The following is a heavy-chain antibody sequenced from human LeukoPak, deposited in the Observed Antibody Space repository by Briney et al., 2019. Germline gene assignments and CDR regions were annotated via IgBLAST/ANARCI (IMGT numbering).Heavy chain of an antibody. D-gene: IGHD2-15*01. V-gene: IGHV3-7*01. CDR1: GFRLSTYW. Sequence: GGSLRLSCAASGFRLSTYWMSWVRQAPGKGLEWVSNIKQDGSHKNYVDSVKGRFTISRDNAKNSLYLQMNSLRAEDTAVYYCATDPSLYCSGGSCSAFDPWGQGTLVTVSS. CDR3: ATDPSLYCSGGSCSAFDP. CDR2: IKQDGSHK. J-gene: IGHJ5*02.